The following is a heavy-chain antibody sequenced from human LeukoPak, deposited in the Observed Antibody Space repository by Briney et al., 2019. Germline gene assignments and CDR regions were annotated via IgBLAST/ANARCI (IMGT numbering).Heavy chain of an antibody. J-gene: IGHJ4*02. CDR3: ARGADSSGYYSIFYFDY. Sequence: SETLSLTCTVSGGSISSYYWNWIRQPPGKGLEWIGYIYYSGSTNYNPSFKSRVTISVDTSKNQFSLKLSSVTAADTAVYYCARGADSSGYYSIFYFDYWGQGTLVTVSS. D-gene: IGHD3-22*01. CDR2: IYYSGST. CDR1: GGSISSYY. V-gene: IGHV4-59*01.